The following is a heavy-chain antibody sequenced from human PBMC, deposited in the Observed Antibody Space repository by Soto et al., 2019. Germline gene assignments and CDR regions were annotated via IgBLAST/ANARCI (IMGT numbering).Heavy chain of an antibody. CDR3: ASVREAEDGSVPPLAAFDI. Sequence: ASVKVSCKASGGTFSSYAISWVRQAPGQGLEWMGGIIPIFGTANYAQKFQGRVTITADESTSTAYMELSSLRSEDTAVYYCASVREAEDGSVPPLAAFDIWGQGTMVT. D-gene: IGHD3-10*01. CDR1: GGTFSSYA. J-gene: IGHJ3*02. V-gene: IGHV1-69*13. CDR2: IIPIFGTA.